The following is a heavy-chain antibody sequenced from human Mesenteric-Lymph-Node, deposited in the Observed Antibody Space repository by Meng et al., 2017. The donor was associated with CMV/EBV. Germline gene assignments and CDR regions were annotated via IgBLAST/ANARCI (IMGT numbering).Heavy chain of an antibody. D-gene: IGHD3-10*01. CDR2: IYYSGST. CDR1: GGSISSYY. Sequence: SETLSLTCTVSGGSISSYYWSWIRQPPGKGLEWIGYIYYSGSTNYNPSLKSRVTISVDTSKNQFSLKLSSVTAADTAVYYCARDDYGSGSVRAFDIWGQGTMVTVSS. V-gene: IGHV4-59*01. CDR3: ARDDYGSGSVRAFDI. J-gene: IGHJ3*02.